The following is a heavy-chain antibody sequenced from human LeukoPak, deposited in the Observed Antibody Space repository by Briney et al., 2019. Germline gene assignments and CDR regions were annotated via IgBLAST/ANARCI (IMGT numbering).Heavy chain of an antibody. J-gene: IGHJ4*02. V-gene: IGHV3-30*02. CDR1: GFTFSNFG. D-gene: IGHD6-19*01. Sequence: SGGSLRLSCAASGFTFSNFGLHWVRQAPGKGLEWVTIIWYDSSNKFYAESVKGRFTISRDNSKNTVYLQMNSLRAEDTAVYYCAKDRYSSGWYSDFDYWGQGTLVTVSS. CDR2: IWYDSSNK. CDR3: AKDRYSSGWYSDFDY.